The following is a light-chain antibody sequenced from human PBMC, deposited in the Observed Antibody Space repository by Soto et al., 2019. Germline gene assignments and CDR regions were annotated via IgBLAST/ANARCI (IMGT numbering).Light chain of an antibody. CDR2: NNL. CDR3: QSFDSSLRAYV. Sequence: QSVLTQPPSVSGAPGQRVTISCTGSSSNFGAGYEVHWYKQLPGAAPTLVIFNNLNRPSGVPERFSGSKSGTSASLVISGLQAEDEADYYSQSFDSSLRAYVFGSGTKLTVL. J-gene: IGLJ1*01. CDR1: SSNFGAGYE. V-gene: IGLV1-40*01.